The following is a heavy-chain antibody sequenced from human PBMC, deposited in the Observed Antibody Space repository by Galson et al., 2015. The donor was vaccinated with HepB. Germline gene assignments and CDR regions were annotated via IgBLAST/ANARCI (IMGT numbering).Heavy chain of an antibody. D-gene: IGHD3-10*01. Sequence: SVKVSCRASGYTFTSYAMHWVRQAPGQRLEWMGWINAGNGNTKYSQKFQGRVTITRDTSASTAYMELSSLRSEDTAVYYCARDYYGSGSPYFDYWGQGTLVTVSS. CDR2: INAGNGNT. J-gene: IGHJ4*02. CDR1: GYTFTSYA. V-gene: IGHV1-3*01. CDR3: ARDYYGSGSPYFDY.